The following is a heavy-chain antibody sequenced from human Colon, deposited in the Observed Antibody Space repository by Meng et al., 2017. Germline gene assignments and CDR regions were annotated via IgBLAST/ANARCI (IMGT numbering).Heavy chain of an antibody. CDR1: AGSITTNSY. D-gene: IGHD4-23*01. CDR3: ARHGGYYQDY. V-gene: IGHV4-4*02. Sequence: QGHLLESGQGLVKPSGTLSLTCAVSAGSITTNSYWSWVRQSPEKGLEWIGQIDHRGDPYYNPSLKSRVTMSVDRSKSQVSLQLTSVTAADTAVYYCARHGGYYQDYWGQGTLVTVSS. CDR2: IDHRGDP. J-gene: IGHJ4*02.